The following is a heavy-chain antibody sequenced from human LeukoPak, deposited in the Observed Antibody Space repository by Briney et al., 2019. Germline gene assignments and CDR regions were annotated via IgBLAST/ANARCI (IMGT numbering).Heavy chain of an antibody. CDR1: GGSISSGSYY. CDR3: ARINYYDSSGPQDAFDI. CDR2: IYTSGST. V-gene: IGHV4-61*02. J-gene: IGHJ3*02. D-gene: IGHD3-22*01. Sequence: PSETLSLTCTVSGGSISSGSYYWSWIRQPAGKGLEWIGRIYTSGSTNYNPSLKSRVTISVDTSKNQFSLKLSSVTAADTAVYYCARINYYDSSGPQDAFDIWGQGTMVTVSS.